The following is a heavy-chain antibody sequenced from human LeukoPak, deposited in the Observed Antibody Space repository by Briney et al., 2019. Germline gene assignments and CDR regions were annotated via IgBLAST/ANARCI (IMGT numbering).Heavy chain of an antibody. Sequence: GGSLRLSCAASGFTFSSYWMSWVRQAPGKGLEWVANIKQDGSEKYYVDSVKGRFTISRDNAKNSLYLQMNSLRAEDAAVYYCARDYYDSSGYFFFDYWGQGTLVTVSS. D-gene: IGHD3-22*01. CDR1: GFTFSSYW. V-gene: IGHV3-7*01. CDR3: ARDYYDSSGYFFFDY. J-gene: IGHJ4*02. CDR2: IKQDGSEK.